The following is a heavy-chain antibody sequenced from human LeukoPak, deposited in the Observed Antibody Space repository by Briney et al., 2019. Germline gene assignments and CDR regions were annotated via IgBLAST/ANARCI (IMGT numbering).Heavy chain of an antibody. CDR3: ARDTVTNGLDV. D-gene: IGHD4-17*01. V-gene: IGHV3-53*01. Sequence: SGGSLRLSCAASGFSVSTNYLTWVRQAPGKGLEWVSIIYSGGNTYYADSVKGRFTISRDNTKNTLYLQMNSLRAEDTAVYYCARDTVTNGLDVWGQGTTVTVSS. CDR2: IYSGGNT. J-gene: IGHJ6*02. CDR1: GFSVSTNY.